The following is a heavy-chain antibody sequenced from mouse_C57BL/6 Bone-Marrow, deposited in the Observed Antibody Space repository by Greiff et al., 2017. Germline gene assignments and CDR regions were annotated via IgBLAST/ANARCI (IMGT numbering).Heavy chain of an antibody. D-gene: IGHD1-1*01. V-gene: IGHV1-55*01. Sequence: VQLQQPGAELVKPGASVKMSCKASGYTFTSYWITWVKQRPGQGLEWIGDIYPGSGSTNYNEKFKSKATLTVDTSSSTAYMQLSSLTSEDSAVYYCARRSYGSTDWYFDVWGTGTTVTVSS. CDR1: GYTFTSYW. CDR3: ARRSYGSTDWYFDV. CDR2: IYPGSGST. J-gene: IGHJ1*03.